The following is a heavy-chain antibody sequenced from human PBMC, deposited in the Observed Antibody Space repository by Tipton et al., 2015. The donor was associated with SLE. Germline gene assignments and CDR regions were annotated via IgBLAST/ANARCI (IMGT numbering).Heavy chain of an antibody. CDR1: TYSISNGHY. J-gene: IGHJ3*02. V-gene: IGHV4-38-2*01. Sequence: TLSLTCSVSTYSISNGHYWAWVRQPPGKGLEWIGTVYHTGNTYYNPSLKSRVTMSVDTSKNQFSLKLNSVTAADTAVYYCARKVNGQRWLQWGAFDIWGQGTMVTVSS. D-gene: IGHD5-24*01. CDR3: ARKVNGQRWLQWGAFDI. CDR2: VYHTGNT.